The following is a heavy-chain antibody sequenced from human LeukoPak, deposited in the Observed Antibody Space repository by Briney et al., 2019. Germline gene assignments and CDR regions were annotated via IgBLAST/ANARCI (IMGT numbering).Heavy chain of an antibody. CDR2: IIPIFGTA. CDR3: ARSAGPVVVPAAIGASGYYYYMDV. D-gene: IGHD2-2*02. V-gene: IGHV1-69*05. CDR1: GGTFSSYA. Sequence: GSSVKVSCKASGGTFSSYAISWVRQAPGQGLEWMGGIIPIFGTANYAQKFQGRVTITTDESTSTVYMELISLRSEDSAVYYCARSAGPVVVPAAIGASGYYYYMDVWDKGTTVTVSS. J-gene: IGHJ6*03.